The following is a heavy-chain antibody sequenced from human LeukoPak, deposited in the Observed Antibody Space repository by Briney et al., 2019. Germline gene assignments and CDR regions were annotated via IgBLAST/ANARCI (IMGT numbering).Heavy chain of an antibody. CDR3: ARRVGGTPDY. J-gene: IGHJ4*02. CDR2: IRQDGNNK. D-gene: IGHD6-19*01. Sequence: PGGSLRLSCAASGFNFNSYDMHWVRQAPGKGLDWMTYIRQDGNNKYYADSVKGRFTVSRDNSKNNLFLQMNSLRAEDTALYYCARRVGGTPDYWGRGTLVTVSS. V-gene: IGHV3-30*02. CDR1: GFNFNSYD.